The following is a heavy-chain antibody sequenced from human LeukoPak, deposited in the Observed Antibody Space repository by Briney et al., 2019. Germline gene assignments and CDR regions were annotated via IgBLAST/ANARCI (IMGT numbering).Heavy chain of an antibody. CDR1: GFTFSSYA. CDR3: ANAVVIFGYFDY. CDR2: TSGSGGST. J-gene: IGHJ4*02. V-gene: IGHV3-23*01. D-gene: IGHD3-22*01. Sequence: PGGSLRLSCAASGFTFSSYAMSWVRQAPGKGLEWVSATSGSGGSTYYADSVKGRFTISRDNSKNTLYLQMNSLRAEDTAVYYCANAVVIFGYFDYWGQGTRVTVSS.